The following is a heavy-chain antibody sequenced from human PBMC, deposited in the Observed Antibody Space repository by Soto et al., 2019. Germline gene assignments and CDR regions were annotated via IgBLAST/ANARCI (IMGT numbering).Heavy chain of an antibody. D-gene: IGHD2-2*03. J-gene: IGHJ5*02. CDR1: GGSISSSSYY. CDR2: IYYSGST. CDR3: GRHGYWRSTRGYTGDSWLDP. V-gene: IGHV4-39*01. Sequence: SETLSLTCTVSGGSISSSSYYWGWIRQPPGKGLEWIGSIYYSGSTYYNPSLKSRVTISVDTSKNQFSLKLSSVTAADTAVYYWGRHGYWRSTRGYTGDSWLDPWGKRT.